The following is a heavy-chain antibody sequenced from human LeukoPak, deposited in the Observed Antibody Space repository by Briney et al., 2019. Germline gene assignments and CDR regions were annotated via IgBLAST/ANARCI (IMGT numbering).Heavy chain of an antibody. CDR1: GFSFSSYW. CDR2: ISSSGSTI. J-gene: IGHJ6*03. D-gene: IGHD4-11*01. CDR3: ARVATVTTSGYYYYYYMDV. Sequence: PGGSLRLSCAASGFSFSSYWMSWVRQAPGKGLEWVSYISSSGSTIYYADSVKGRFTISRDNAKNSLYLQMNSLRAEDTAVYYCARVATVTTSGYYYYYYMDVWGKGTTVTVSS. V-gene: IGHV3-48*04.